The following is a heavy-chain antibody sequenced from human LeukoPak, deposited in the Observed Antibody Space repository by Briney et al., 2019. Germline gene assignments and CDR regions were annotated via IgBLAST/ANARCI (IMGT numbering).Heavy chain of an antibody. D-gene: IGHD1-7*01. Sequence: PSETLSLTWAVYGGSFSGYYWSWIRQPPGKGLECIGEINHSGSTNYNPSLKSRVTISVDTSKNQFSLKLSSVTAADTAVYYFARAHYNWNYPDYYYGMDFWGQGTTVTVSS. V-gene: IGHV4-34*01. CDR2: INHSGST. CDR3: ARAHYNWNYPDYYYGMDF. CDR1: GGSFSGYY. J-gene: IGHJ6*02.